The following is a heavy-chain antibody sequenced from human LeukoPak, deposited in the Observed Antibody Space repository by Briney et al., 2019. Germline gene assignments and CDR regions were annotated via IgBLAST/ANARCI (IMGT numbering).Heavy chain of an antibody. CDR3: ARDKTSVGPFDY. CDR1: GFTVNSNY. J-gene: IGHJ4*02. CDR2: IYSGGST. D-gene: IGHD1-26*01. V-gene: IGHV3-66*01. Sequence: GGSLRLSCEASGFTVNSNYMNWVRQAPGKGLEWVSIIYSGGSTYYADSVKGRFTVSRDNSKNTVYLQMNSLRAEDTAVYYCARDKTSVGPFDYWGQGTLVTVSS.